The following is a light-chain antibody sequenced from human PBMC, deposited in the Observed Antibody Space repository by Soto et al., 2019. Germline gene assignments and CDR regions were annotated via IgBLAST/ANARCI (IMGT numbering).Light chain of an antibody. CDR1: QSVSSNY. V-gene: IGKV3-20*01. CDR2: GSS. Sequence: EVGLSQSPDTLSLSPGERATLYCRASQSVSSNYVAWYQQKPGQAPRLLTHGSSSRATGVPDRFSGRGSGTTFTLVISRLEPEDFAVYYCQQYGTSPFTFGQG. CDR3: QQYGTSPFT. J-gene: IGKJ2*01.